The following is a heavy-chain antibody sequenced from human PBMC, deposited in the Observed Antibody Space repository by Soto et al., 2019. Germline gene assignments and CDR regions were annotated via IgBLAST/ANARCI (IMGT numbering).Heavy chain of an antibody. D-gene: IGHD1-20*01. J-gene: IGHJ4*02. CDR1: GDSVISETYY. CDR2: IYYSGTT. V-gene: IGHV4-61*01. CDR3: ARLAISGTPRFDY. Sequence: PSETLSLTCTVSGDSVISETYYWSWIRQPPGKGLEWIGYIYYSGTTKYIPSLESRVIISIDTSKSQFSLKLNSVTAADTAMYYCARLAISGTPRFDYWGQGTPVT.